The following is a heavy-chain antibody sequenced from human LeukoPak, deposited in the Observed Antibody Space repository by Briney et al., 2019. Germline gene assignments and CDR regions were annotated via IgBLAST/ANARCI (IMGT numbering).Heavy chain of an antibody. CDR3: ARRAHGTGIDY. D-gene: IGHD3/OR15-3a*01. CDR2: IYFSGST. J-gene: IGHJ4*02. Sequence: SETLSLTCTVSGGSISSSPYWWSWIRQPPGKGLEWIGTIYFSGSTFYHPSLEGRVSISADRSKNQFSLKLASVTAADTAVYYCARRAHGTGIDYWGQGTVVTVSS. V-gene: IGHV4-39*01. CDR1: GGSISSSPYW.